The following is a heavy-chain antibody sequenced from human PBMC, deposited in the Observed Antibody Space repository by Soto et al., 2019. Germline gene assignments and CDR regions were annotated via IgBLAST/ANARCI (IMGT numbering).Heavy chain of an antibody. J-gene: IGHJ4*02. CDR2: IYYSGST. D-gene: IGHD4-4*01. CDR1: GGSISSGGYY. Sequence: QVQLQESGPGLVKPSQTLSLTCTVSGGSISSGGYYWSWIRQHPGKGLEWIGDIYYSGSTYYNPSLKSRVTIAVDTSKNQFSLKLSSVTAADTAVYYCASTVTTGYYFDYWGQGTLVTLSS. V-gene: IGHV4-31*03. CDR3: ASTVTTGYYFDY.